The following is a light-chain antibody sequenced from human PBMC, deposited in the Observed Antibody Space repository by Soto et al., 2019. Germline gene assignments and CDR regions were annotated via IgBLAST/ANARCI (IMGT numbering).Light chain of an antibody. CDR1: QSVRSD. Sequence: EIVMTQSPATLSVSPGEGATLSCRASQSVRSDLAWYQHKPGLAPRLLIYGVSTRATGIPVRFSGSGSGTEFTLSSSSLKSEGSAIYYRQQYRNLPLTLGGGTKVDIK. J-gene: IGKJ4*01. CDR2: GVS. CDR3: QQYRNLPLT. V-gene: IGKV3-15*01.